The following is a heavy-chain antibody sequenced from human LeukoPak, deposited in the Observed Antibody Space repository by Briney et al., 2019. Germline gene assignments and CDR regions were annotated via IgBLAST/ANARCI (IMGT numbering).Heavy chain of an antibody. CDR2: INHSGST. J-gene: IGHJ6*03. CDR3: ARYSSGWYARYYYMDV. CDR1: GESFSGYY. Sequence: PSETLSLTCAVYGESFSGYYWSWIRQPPGKGLEWVGEINHSGSTNYNPSLKSRVTISVDTSKNQFSLKLSSVTAADTAVYYCARYSSGWYARYYYMDVWGKGTTVTVSS. V-gene: IGHV4-34*01. D-gene: IGHD6-19*01.